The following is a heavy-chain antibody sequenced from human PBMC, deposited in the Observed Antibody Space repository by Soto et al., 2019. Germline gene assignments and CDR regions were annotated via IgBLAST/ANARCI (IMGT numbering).Heavy chain of an antibody. V-gene: IGHV3-73*01. D-gene: IGHD4-4*01. CDR1: GFTFSGSA. Sequence: PGGSLRLSCAASGFTFSGSAMHWVRQASGKGLEWVGRIRSKANSYATAYAASVKGRFTISRDDSKNTAYLQMNSLKTEDTAVYYCTRSNSLMYNWFDPWGQGTLVTVSS. CDR3: TRSNSLMYNWFDP. J-gene: IGHJ5*02. CDR2: IRSKANSYAT.